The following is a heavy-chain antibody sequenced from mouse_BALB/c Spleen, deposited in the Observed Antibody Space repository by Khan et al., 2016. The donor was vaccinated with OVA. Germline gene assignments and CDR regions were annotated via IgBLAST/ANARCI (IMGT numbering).Heavy chain of an antibody. V-gene: IGHV2-3*01. CDR2: IWGDGST. CDR3: AKEGTANYYAMDY. Sequence: VELVESGPGLVAPSQSLSITCTVSGFSLTSYGVNWVRQPPGKGLEWLGVIWGDGSTNYHSTLMSRLSISKDNSQSQVFLKLSSLQTEDTATYYCAKEGTANYYAMDYWGQGTSVTVSS. CDR1: GFSLTSYG. J-gene: IGHJ4*01. D-gene: IGHD1-2*01.